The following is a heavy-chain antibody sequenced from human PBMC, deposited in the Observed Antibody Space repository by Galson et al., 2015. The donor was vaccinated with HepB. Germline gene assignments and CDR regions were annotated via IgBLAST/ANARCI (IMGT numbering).Heavy chain of an antibody. CDR1: GFTFSDYY. CDR3: ARAALGWIDP. CDR2: ISLNSSTI. D-gene: IGHD6-25*01. J-gene: IGHJ5*02. Sequence: SLRLSCAASGFTFSDYYMGWIRQAPGKGLECVSYISLNSSTIYYADSVKGRFTTSRDNAKNSLYLQMNGLRVEDTAVYYCARAALGWIDPWGQGTLVTVSS. V-gene: IGHV3-11*01.